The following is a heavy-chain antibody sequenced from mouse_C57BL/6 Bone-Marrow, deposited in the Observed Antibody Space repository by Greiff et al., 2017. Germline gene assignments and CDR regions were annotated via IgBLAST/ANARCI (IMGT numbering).Heavy chain of an antibody. D-gene: IGHD2-2*01. CDR3: ARPGYDVGWYFDV. CDR1: GYTFTSYG. J-gene: IGHJ1*03. CDR2: IYPRSGNT. V-gene: IGHV1-81*01. Sequence: VQLQQSGAELARPGASVKLSCKASGYTFTSYGISWVKQRTGQGLEWIGEIYPRSGNTYYNEKFKGKATLTADKSSSTAYMELRSLTSEDSAVDFCARPGYDVGWYFDVWGTGTTVTVSS.